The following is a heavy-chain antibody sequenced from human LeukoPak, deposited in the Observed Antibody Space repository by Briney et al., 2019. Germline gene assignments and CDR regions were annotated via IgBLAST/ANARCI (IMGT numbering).Heavy chain of an antibody. CDR1: GFTFSSYG. J-gene: IGHJ3*02. CDR2: ISYDGSNK. CDR3: AKRSSPAAFDI. Sequence: GGSLRLSCAASGFTFSSYGMHWVRQAPGKGLEWVAVISYDGSNKYYADSVKGRFTISRDNSKNTLYLQMNSLRAEDTAVYYCAKRSSPAAFDIWGQGTMVTVSS. V-gene: IGHV3-30*18. D-gene: IGHD1-26*01.